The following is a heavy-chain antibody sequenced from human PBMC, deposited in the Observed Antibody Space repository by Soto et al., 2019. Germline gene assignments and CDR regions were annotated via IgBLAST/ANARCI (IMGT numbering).Heavy chain of an antibody. CDR1: GFTFSSYA. CDR2: ISYDGSNK. V-gene: IGHV3-30-3*01. J-gene: IGHJ6*02. Sequence: QVQLVESGGGVVQPGRSLRLSCAASGFTFSSYAMHWVRQAPGKGLEWVAVISYDGSNKYYADSVKGRFTISRDNSKNTLYLQMNSLRAEDTAVXXXXXXXXXXXXXLDVWGQGTTVTVSS. CDR3: XXXXXXXXXXLDV.